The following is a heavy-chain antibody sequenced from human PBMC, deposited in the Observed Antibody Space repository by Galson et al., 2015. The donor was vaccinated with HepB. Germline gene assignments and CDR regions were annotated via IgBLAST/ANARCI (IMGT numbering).Heavy chain of an antibody. V-gene: IGHV1-8*01. J-gene: IGHJ6*02. CDR2: MNPNSGNT. Sequence: SVKVSCKASGYTFTSYDINWVRQATGQGLEWMGWMNPNSGNTGYAQKFQGRVTMTRNTSISTDYMELSSLRSEDTAVYYCARWLWYYDILTGYYDYYGMDVWGQGTTVTVSS. CDR3: ARWLWYYDILTGYYDYYGMDV. CDR1: GYTFTSYD. D-gene: IGHD3-9*01.